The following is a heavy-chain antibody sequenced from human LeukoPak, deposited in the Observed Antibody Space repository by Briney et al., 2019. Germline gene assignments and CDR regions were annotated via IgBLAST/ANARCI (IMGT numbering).Heavy chain of an antibody. CDR3: ARDSAVVPAADPNYYYYGMDV. J-gene: IGHJ6*02. CDR2: IKHDGSEK. V-gene: IGHV3-7*01. Sequence: GGSLRLSCAASGFTFSSYWMSWVRQAPGKGLEWVASIKHDGSEKYYVDSVKGRFTISRDNAKNSLYLQMNSLRAEDTAVYYCARDSAVVPAADPNYYYYGMDVWGQGTTVTVSS. CDR1: GFTFSSYW. D-gene: IGHD2-2*01.